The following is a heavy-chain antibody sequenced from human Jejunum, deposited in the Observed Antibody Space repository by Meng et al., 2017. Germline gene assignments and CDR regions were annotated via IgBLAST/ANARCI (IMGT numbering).Heavy chain of an antibody. Sequence: SETLSLTCTVSGDSINSDNYYWSWIRQPAGKGLEWIGYINYSGSTNYNPSLKSRVTISVDTSKNQFSLKLTSVTAADTAVYYCARDLRASSGWSPYYYYGMDVWGQGTTVTVSS. J-gene: IGHJ6*02. V-gene: IGHV4-61*10. CDR3: ARDLRASSGWSPYYYYGMDV. CDR2: INYSGST. D-gene: IGHD6-19*01. CDR1: GDSINSDNYY.